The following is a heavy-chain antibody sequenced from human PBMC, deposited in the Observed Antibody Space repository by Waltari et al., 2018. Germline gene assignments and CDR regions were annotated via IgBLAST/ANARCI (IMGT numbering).Heavy chain of an antibody. Sequence: QLLLQESGPGLVKPSETLSLTCAASGGSLTSNRHYAGWIRQPPGQGLEWIGTISYTGATYSSPSLKSRVTISRDTSKNQLSLTLGSVTAADTALYYCATYIGASVGTAAFDVWGQGTMVTVSS. CDR2: ISYTGAT. CDR1: GGSLTSNRHY. V-gene: IGHV4-39*01. J-gene: IGHJ3*01. D-gene: IGHD5-12*01. CDR3: ATYIGASVGTAAFDV.